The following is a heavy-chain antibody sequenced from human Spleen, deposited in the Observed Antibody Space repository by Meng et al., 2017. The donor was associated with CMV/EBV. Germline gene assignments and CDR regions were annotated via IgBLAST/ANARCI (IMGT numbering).Heavy chain of an antibody. CDR2: IIPIFGTA. D-gene: IGHD3-3*01. Sequence: QVQRVQAGAWVKRPGSSVKVSCKASGGTFSSYAISWVRQAPGQGLEWMGGIIPIFGTANYAQKFQGRVTITADESTSTAYMELSSLRSEDTAVYYCARGSDTIFPPNWFDPWGQGTLVTVSS. J-gene: IGHJ5*02. CDR3: ARGSDTIFPPNWFDP. CDR1: GGTFSSYA. V-gene: IGHV1-69*12.